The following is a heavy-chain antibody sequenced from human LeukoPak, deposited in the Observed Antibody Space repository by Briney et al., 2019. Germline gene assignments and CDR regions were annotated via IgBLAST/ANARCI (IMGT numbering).Heavy chain of an antibody. Sequence: AGGSLRLSCAVSGFSFTNYWMHWVRQDPGKGLVWVSYISSDGSVTKYADSVKGRFTISRDNAVNTLYLQMNSLRAEDTAVYYCARMVGATAYYFDYWGQGTLVTVSS. J-gene: IGHJ4*02. D-gene: IGHD1-26*01. CDR1: GFSFTNYW. CDR2: ISSDGSVT. CDR3: ARMVGATAYYFDY. V-gene: IGHV3-74*03.